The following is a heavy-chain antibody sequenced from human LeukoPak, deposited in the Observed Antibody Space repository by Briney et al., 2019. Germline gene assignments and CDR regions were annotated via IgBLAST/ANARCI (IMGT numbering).Heavy chain of an antibody. Sequence: GASVKVSCKASGYTFTGYYMHWVRQAPGQGLEWMGWISAYNGNTNYAQKLQGRVTMTRDMSTSTVYMELSSLRSEDTAVYYCARDPHRKIHYYDSSGYYDYWGQGTLVTVSS. V-gene: IGHV1-18*04. CDR2: ISAYNGNT. CDR3: ARDPHRKIHYYDSSGYYDY. J-gene: IGHJ4*02. CDR1: GYTFTGYY. D-gene: IGHD3-22*01.